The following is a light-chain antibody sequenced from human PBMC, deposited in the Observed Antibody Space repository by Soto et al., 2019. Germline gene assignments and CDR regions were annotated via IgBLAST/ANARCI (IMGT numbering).Light chain of an antibody. V-gene: IGKV3-20*01. CDR1: QSVSSY. Sequence: IVLTQSPATLSLSPGERATLSCRASQSVSSYLAWYQQKPGQAPRLLIYGASSRATGIPDRFSGSGSGTDFTLTISRLEPEDFAVYYCQQYGSSSFTFGPGTKVDIK. J-gene: IGKJ3*01. CDR2: GAS. CDR3: QQYGSSSFT.